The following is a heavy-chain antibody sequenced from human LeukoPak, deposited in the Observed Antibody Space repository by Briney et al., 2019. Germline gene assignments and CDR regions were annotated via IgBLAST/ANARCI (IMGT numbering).Heavy chain of an antibody. CDR2: IKQDGSEK. J-gene: IGHJ4*02. V-gene: IGHV3-7*01. CDR1: GFTFSSYW. Sequence: GGSLRLSCAASGFTFSSYWMSWVRQAPGKGLEWVANIKQDGSEKYYVDSVKGRFTISRDNAKNSLYLQMNSLRAEDTAVYYCARPPSYYDSSGFHFDYWGQGTLVTVSS. D-gene: IGHD3-22*01. CDR3: ARPPSYYDSSGFHFDY.